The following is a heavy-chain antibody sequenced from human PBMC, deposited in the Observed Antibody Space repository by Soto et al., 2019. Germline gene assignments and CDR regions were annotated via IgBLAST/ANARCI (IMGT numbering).Heavy chain of an antibody. V-gene: IGHV1-18*01. J-gene: IGHJ5*02. CDR3: ARDLGGGISAP. CDR2: INAYNGNT. Sequence: QVQVVQSGAEVKKPGASVKVSCKASGYTFTSYGISWVRQAPGQGLEWMGWINAYNGNTKYAQKLQGRVTMTTDTSTSTAYMELRSLRADATAVDYCARDLGGGISAPWGQGTLVTVSS. D-gene: IGHD6-13*01. CDR1: GYTFTSYG.